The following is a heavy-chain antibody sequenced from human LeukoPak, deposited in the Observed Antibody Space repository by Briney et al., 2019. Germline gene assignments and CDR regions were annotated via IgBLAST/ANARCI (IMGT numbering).Heavy chain of an antibody. CDR1: GFTFSSYG. CDR2: IWYDGSNK. D-gene: IGHD4-17*01. J-gene: IGHJ6*02. V-gene: IGHV3-33*01. Sequence: PGGSLRLSCAASGFTFSSYGMHWVRQAPGKGLEWVAVIWYDGSNKYYADSVKGRFTISRDNSKNTLYLQMNSLRAEDTAVYYCARGGDSSNYYYYYGMDVWGQGTTVTVSS. CDR3: ARGGDSSNYYYYYGMDV.